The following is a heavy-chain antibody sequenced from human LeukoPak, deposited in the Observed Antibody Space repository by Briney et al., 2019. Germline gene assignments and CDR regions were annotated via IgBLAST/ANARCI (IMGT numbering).Heavy chain of an antibody. CDR1: GGSISSYY. D-gene: IGHD5-18*01. J-gene: IGHJ4*02. CDR3: ARVHRGYSYGGNYFDY. Sequence: SETLSLXCTVSGGSISSYYWSWIRLPAGKGLEWIGRIYTGGSTNYNPSLKSRVTMSVDTSKNQFSLKLSSVTAADTAVYYCARVHRGYSYGGNYFDYWGQGTLVTVSS. CDR2: IYTGGST. V-gene: IGHV4-4*07.